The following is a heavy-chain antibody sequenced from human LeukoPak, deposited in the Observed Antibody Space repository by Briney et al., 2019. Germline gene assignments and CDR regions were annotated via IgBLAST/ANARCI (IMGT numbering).Heavy chain of an antibody. CDR3: ARDWPYYDSSGYEEYYFDY. Sequence: ASVKVSCKASGGTFTGYYMHWVRQAPGQGLEWMGWINPNSGGTNYAQKFQGRVTMTRDTSISTAYMELSRLRSDDTAVYYCARDWPYYDSSGYEEYYFDYWGQGTLVTVSS. CDR1: GGTFTGYY. CDR2: INPNSGGT. V-gene: IGHV1-2*02. D-gene: IGHD3-22*01. J-gene: IGHJ4*02.